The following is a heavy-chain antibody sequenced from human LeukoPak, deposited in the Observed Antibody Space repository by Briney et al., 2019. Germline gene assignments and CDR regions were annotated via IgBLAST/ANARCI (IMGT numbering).Heavy chain of an antibody. CDR2: IIPIFGTA. J-gene: IGHJ4*02. Sequence: SVKVSCKASGGTFSSSAISWVRQAPGQGLEWMGGIIPIFGTANYAQKFQGRVTITADEATSTAYMELSSLRSEDTAVYYCATGERITMVRGVIAPHFDYWGQGTLVTVSS. CDR1: GGTFSSSA. D-gene: IGHD3-10*01. CDR3: ATGERITMVRGVIAPHFDY. V-gene: IGHV1-69*01.